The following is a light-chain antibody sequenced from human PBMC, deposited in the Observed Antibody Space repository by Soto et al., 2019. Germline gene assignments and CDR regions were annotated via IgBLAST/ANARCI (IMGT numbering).Light chain of an antibody. J-gene: IGKJ4*01. CDR1: QTVRNNY. V-gene: IGKV3D-20*02. CDR2: DAS. Sequence: EIVLTQSPGTLSLSPGERATLSCRASQTVRNNYLASYQHKPGQSPRLLIYDASTRATCIPDMCSGGGSGTDFTPTISIQADDDFVLYCQQHIEWSPLTFGGGTKVDIK. CDR3: QQHIEWSPLT.